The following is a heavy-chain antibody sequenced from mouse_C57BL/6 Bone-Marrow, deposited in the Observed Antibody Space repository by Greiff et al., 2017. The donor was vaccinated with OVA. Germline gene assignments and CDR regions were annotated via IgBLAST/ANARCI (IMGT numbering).Heavy chain of an antibody. V-gene: IGHV1-55*01. Sequence: VQLQQPGAELVKPGASVTMSCKASGYTFTSYWITWVKQRPGQGLEWIGAIYPGSGSTNYNEKFKSKATLTVDTSSSTAYMPISRLTSEDSAVYYCAGGIFAYWGQGTLVTVSA. J-gene: IGHJ3*01. CDR1: GYTFTSYW. CDR2: IYPGSGST. CDR3: AGGIFAY.